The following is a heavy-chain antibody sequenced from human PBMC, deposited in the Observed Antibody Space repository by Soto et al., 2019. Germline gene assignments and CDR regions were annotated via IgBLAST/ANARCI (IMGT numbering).Heavy chain of an antibody. CDR1: GGTFSSYA. V-gene: IGHV1-69*06. J-gene: IGHJ6*02. Sequence: SVKVSCKASGGTFSSYAISWVRQAPGQGLEWMGGIIPIFGTANYAQKFQGRVTITADKSTSTAYMELSSLRSEDTAVYYCERDQDYYYGSGSYPYYYYYGMDVWGQGTTVTVSS. CDR2: IIPIFGTA. CDR3: ERDQDYYYGSGSYPYYYYYGMDV. D-gene: IGHD3-10*01.